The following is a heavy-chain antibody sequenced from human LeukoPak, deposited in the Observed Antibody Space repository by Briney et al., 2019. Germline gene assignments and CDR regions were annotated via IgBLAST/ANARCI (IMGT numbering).Heavy chain of an antibody. Sequence: SETLSLTCTVSVGSVSSGSYYWSWIRQPPGKGLEWIGYIYYSGSTNYNPSLKSRVTISVDTSKNQFSLKLSSVTAADTAVYYCARGTNKYSSSWPWGQGTLVTVSS. D-gene: IGHD6-13*01. V-gene: IGHV4-61*01. CDR2: IYYSGST. CDR3: ARGTNKYSSSWP. CDR1: VGSVSSGSYY. J-gene: IGHJ5*02.